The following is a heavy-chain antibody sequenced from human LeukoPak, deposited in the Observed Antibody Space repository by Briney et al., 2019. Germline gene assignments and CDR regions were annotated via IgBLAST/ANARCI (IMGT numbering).Heavy chain of an antibody. J-gene: IGHJ4*02. Sequence: GGSLRLSCTASGFSFSGYAMTWVRQAPGKGLEWVSFIYSGGSTYYADSVKGRFTISRDSSKNTLYLQMNSLRAEDTAVYYCAALIGTFPPFPYWGQGTLVTGSS. D-gene: IGHD1-26*01. CDR3: AALIGTFPPFPY. CDR1: GFSFSGYA. V-gene: IGHV3-53*01. CDR2: IYSGGST.